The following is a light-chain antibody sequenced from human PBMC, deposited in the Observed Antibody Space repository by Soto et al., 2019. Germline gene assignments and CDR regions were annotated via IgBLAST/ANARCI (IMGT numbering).Light chain of an antibody. CDR3: QQSYITPWT. V-gene: IGKV1-39*01. Sequence: DIQMTQSPSSLSTSVGDRVTITCRTSQSISKYLNWYQQKPGKVPKLLIYAASRLQSGVPSRFSASGSGTDFTLTISSLQPEDFATYYCQQSYITPWTFGQGTKVEIK. CDR2: AAS. J-gene: IGKJ1*01. CDR1: QSISKY.